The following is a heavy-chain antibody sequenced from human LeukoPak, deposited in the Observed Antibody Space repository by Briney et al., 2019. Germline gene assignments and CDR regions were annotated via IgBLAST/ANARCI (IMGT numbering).Heavy chain of an antibody. CDR3: AKDGEVSGGYMVRGVMD. V-gene: IGHV3-23*01. Sequence: PGGSLRLSCAASGFTFSSYAMSWVRQAPGKGLEWVSAISGSGGSTYYADSVKGRFTISRDNSKNTLYLQMNSLRAEDTAVYYCAKDGEVSGGYMVRGVMDWGQGTLVTVSS. D-gene: IGHD3-10*01. CDR1: GFTFSSYA. J-gene: IGHJ4*02. CDR2: ISGSGGST.